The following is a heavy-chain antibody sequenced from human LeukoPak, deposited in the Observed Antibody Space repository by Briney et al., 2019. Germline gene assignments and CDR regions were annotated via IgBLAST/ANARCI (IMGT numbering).Heavy chain of an antibody. CDR3: AKHRGSYGDFIFLDF. CDR2: FSGGDSST. CDR1: GFTFSSYA. J-gene: IGHJ4*02. Sequence: PGGSLRLSCAASGFTFSSYAMHWVRQAPGKGLEWVSVFSGGDSSTYYAHSVKGRFTISRDNSKNTLYLQMNSLRVEDTAVYYCAKHRGSYGDFIFLDFWGQGTLVTVSS. D-gene: IGHD2-21*02. V-gene: IGHV3-23*01.